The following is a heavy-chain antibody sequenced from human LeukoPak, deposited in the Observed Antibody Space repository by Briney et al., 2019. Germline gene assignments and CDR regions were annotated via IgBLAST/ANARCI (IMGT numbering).Heavy chain of an antibody. CDR3: ARVSIFGVVIPPDF. D-gene: IGHD3-3*02. J-gene: IGHJ4*02. CDR2: ISSDGITK. Sequence: GRSLRLSCAASGFTFSSYALHWVRQAPGKGLEWVAVISSDGITKYYADSVKGRITISRDNSKNTLYLQMNSLRADDTAVFYCARVSIFGVVIPPDFWGQGTLVTVSS. CDR1: GFTFSSYA. V-gene: IGHV3-30*01.